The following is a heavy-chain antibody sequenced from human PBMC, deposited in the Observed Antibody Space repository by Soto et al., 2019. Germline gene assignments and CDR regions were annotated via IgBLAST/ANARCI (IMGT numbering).Heavy chain of an antibody. V-gene: IGHV3-23*01. Sequence: EVQLLESGGGLVQPGGSLRLSCAASGFTFSTYAMSWVRQAQGKGLEWVSAISGSGGATYYADSVKGRFTISRDNSKNTLYLQMNSLRAEDTAVDYCAKDRYHYAPPGWFDPWGQGTLVTVSS. J-gene: IGHJ5*02. D-gene: IGHD5-18*01. CDR1: GFTFSTYA. CDR2: ISGSGGAT. CDR3: AKDRYHYAPPGWFDP.